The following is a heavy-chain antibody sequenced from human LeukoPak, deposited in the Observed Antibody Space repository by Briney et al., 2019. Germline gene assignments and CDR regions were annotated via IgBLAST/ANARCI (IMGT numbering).Heavy chain of an antibody. D-gene: IGHD6-19*01. J-gene: IGHJ5*02. Sequence: ASVKVSCKVSGYTLTELCMHWVRQAPGKGLEWMGGFDPEDGETIYAQKFQGRVTMTEDTSTDTAYMELSSLRSEDTAVYYCATINGGWYRIDWFDPWGQGTLVTVSS. CDR3: ATINGGWYRIDWFDP. V-gene: IGHV1-24*01. CDR1: GYTLTELC. CDR2: FDPEDGET.